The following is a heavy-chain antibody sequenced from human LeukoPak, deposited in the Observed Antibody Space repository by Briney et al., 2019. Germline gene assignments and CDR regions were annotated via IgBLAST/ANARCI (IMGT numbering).Heavy chain of an antibody. CDR2: IKHDGSEK. CDR1: GFTFSTYW. D-gene: IGHD3-3*01. V-gene: IGHV3-7*01. CDR3: ARVPTNYDFWSGYYYYGMDV. Sequence: PGGSLRLSCAASGFTFSTYWMNWVRQAPVKGLEWVANIKHDGSEKYYVDSVKGRFTISRDNVKKSLYLQMNSLRAEDTAVYYCARVPTNYDFWSGYYYYGMDVWGQGTTVTVSS. J-gene: IGHJ6*02.